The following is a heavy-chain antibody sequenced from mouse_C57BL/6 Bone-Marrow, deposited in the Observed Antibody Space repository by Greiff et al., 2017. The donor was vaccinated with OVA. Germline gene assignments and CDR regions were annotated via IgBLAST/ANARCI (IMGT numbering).Heavy chain of an antibody. V-gene: IGHV1-67*01. D-gene: IGHD2-1*01. CDR3: ARWSIYYGNRFAY. Sequence: VKLMESGPELVRPGVSVKISCKGSGYTFTDYAMHWVKQSHAKSLEWIGVISTYYGDASYNQKFKDKATMTVDKSSSTAYMELARLTSEDSAVYYCARWSIYYGNRFAYWGQGTLVTVSA. CDR1: GYTFTDYA. J-gene: IGHJ3*01. CDR2: ISTYYGDA.